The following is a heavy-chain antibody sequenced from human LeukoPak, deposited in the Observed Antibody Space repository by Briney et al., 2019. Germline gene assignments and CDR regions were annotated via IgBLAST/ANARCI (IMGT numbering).Heavy chain of an antibody. Sequence: GGSLRLSCAASGFTFSSYSMNWVRQAPGKGLEWVSSISSSSSYIYYADSVKGRFTISRDNAKNSLYLQMNSLRAEDTAVYYCARDAPLLVGATPAWGQGTLVTVSS. D-gene: IGHD1-26*01. V-gene: IGHV3-21*01. J-gene: IGHJ5*02. CDR2: ISSSSSYI. CDR1: GFTFSSYS. CDR3: ARDAPLLVGATPA.